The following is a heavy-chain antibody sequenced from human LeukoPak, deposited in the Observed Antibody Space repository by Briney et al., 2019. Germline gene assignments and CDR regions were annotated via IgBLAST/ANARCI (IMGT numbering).Heavy chain of an antibody. CDR3: AREGTTVVTPDYYYYGMDV. CDR1: GGSISSYY. Sequence: SETLSLTCTVSGGSISSYYWSWIRQPPGKGLEWIGYIYYSGSTNYNPSLKSRVTISVDTSKNQFSLKLSSVTAADTAVYYCAREGTTVVTPDYYYYGMDVWGQGTTVTVSS. D-gene: IGHD4-23*01. J-gene: IGHJ6*02. CDR2: IYYSGST. V-gene: IGHV4-59*12.